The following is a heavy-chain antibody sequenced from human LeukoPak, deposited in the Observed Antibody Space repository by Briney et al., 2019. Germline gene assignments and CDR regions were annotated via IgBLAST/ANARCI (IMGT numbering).Heavy chain of an antibody. CDR2: IRYDGSNE. CDR1: GFTFSDYG. J-gene: IGHJ4*02. D-gene: IGHD2-2*01. Sequence: GGSLRLSCAASGFTFSDYGMHWVRQAPGKGLEWVAFIRYDGSNEYYADSVKGRFTIFRDDSKNTLYLQMNSLRAEDTAIYYCAKHCSSAGCYRFEYWGQGTLVTVSS. V-gene: IGHV3-30*02. CDR3: AKHCSSAGCYRFEY.